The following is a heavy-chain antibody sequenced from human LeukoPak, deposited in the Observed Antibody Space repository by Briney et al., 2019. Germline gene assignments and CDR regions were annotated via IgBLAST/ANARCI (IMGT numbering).Heavy chain of an antibody. J-gene: IGHJ4*02. CDR3: ARDQEGFDY. V-gene: IGHV1-46*01. CDR2: IYPRDGST. Sequence: ASVKVSCKASGYTFTSNYIHWVRQAPGQGLEWMGMIYPRDGSTSYAQKFQGRVTVTRDTSTSTVHMELSGLRSEDTAVYYCARDQEGFDYWGQGTPVTVSS. CDR1: GYTFTSNY.